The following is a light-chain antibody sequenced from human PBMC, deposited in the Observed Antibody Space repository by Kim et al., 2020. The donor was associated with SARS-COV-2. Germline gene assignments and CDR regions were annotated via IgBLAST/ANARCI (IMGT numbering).Light chain of an antibody. Sequence: ASVGDTVTITCRASQSVSSWLNWYQQRPGKAPQLLIYRASTLQSGVPERFSASASGTDFTLTISSLQPEDFATYYCQQSYSFPRTFGQGTKVDIK. CDR2: RAS. CDR1: QSVSSW. V-gene: IGKV1-39*01. J-gene: IGKJ1*01. CDR3: QQSYSFPRT.